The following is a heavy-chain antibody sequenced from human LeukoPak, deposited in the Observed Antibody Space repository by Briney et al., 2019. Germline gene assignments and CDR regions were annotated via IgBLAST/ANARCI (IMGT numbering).Heavy chain of an antibody. D-gene: IGHD6-13*01. CDR3: AKRAAAGTGHFDY. CDR2: ITASGGST. V-gene: IGHV3-23*01. CDR1: GFTFSTYA. J-gene: IGHJ4*02. Sequence: GGSLRLSCAASGFTFSTYAMSWVRQAPGEGLEWVSAITASGGSTYYADSVKGRFTISRDNSKTTLYLQMNSLRAEDTAVYYCAKRAAAGTGHFDYWGQGTLVTVSS.